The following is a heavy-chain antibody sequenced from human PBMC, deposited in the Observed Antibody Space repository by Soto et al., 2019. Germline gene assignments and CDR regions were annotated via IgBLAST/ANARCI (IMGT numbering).Heavy chain of an antibody. CDR2: ITGNGGST. CDR1: GFTFSSYG. J-gene: IGHJ4*02. Sequence: PGGSLRLSCAASGFTFSSYGMHWVRQAPGKGLEYVAAITGNGGSTYYVDSVKGRFTISRDNSKNTLYLQMGSLRTEDMAVYYCARTSRNYWYLDYWGQGIPVTV. D-gene: IGHD2-8*02. V-gene: IGHV3-64*02. CDR3: ARTSRNYWYLDY.